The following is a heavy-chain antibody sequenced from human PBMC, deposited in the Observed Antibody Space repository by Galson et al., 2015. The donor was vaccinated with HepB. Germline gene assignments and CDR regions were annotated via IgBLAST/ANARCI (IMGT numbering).Heavy chain of an antibody. J-gene: IGHJ6*02. CDR2: ISAYNGNT. CDR1: GFTFTSYG. D-gene: IGHD3-3*01. V-gene: IGHV1-18*04. CDR3: ARALRFLEDYYYYYGMDV. Sequence: SVKVSCKASGFTFTSYGISWVRQAPGQGLEWMGWISAYNGNTNYAQKPQGRVTMTRDTSTSTAYMELRSLRSDDTAVYYCARALRFLEDYYYYYGMDVWGQGTTVTVSS.